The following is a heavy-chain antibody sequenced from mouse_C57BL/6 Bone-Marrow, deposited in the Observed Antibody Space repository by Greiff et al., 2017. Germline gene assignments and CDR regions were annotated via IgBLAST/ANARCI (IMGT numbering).Heavy chain of an antibody. CDR1: GFTFSSYA. CDR2: ISDGGSYT. CDR3: AREGDYDYGKYYFDY. V-gene: IGHV5-4*01. Sequence: EVKLMESGGGLVKPGGSLKLSCAASGFTFSSYAMSWVRQTPEKRLEWVATISDGGSYTYYPDNVKGRFTISRDNAKNNLYLQMSHRKSEDTAMYYCAREGDYDYGKYYFDYWGQGTTLTVSS. D-gene: IGHD2-4*01. J-gene: IGHJ2*01.